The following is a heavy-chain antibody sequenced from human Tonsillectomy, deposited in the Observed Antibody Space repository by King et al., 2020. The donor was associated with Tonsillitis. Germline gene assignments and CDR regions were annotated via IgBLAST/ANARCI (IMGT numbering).Heavy chain of an antibody. Sequence: VQLVESGGGVVQPGGSLRLSCAASGFTFSSYGMHWVRQAPGKGLEWVAFIRYDGSNKYYADSVKGRFTISRDNSKNTLYLQMNSLRAEDTAVYYCAKDHRSLIIAVADTTVYCGQRALVT. J-gene: IGHJ4*02. CDR3: AKDHRSLIIAVADTTVY. CDR2: IRYDGSNK. V-gene: IGHV3-30*02. CDR1: GFTFSSYG. D-gene: IGHD6-19*01.